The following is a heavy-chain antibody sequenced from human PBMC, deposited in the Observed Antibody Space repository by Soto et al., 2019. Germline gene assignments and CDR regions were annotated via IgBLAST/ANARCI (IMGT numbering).Heavy chain of an antibody. CDR2: ISYDGSNK. D-gene: IGHD2-15*01. CDR3: AKDIGSSVWYWSATLDY. J-gene: IGHJ4*02. Sequence: QVQLVESGGGVVQPGRSLRLSCAASGFTFSSYGMHWVRQAPGKGLAWVAVISYDGSNKYYADSVKGRFTISRDNSKNTLSLQMTSLRAEDTAVYYCAKDIGSSVWYWSATLDYWGQGPLVTVSS. V-gene: IGHV3-30*18. CDR1: GFTFSSYG.